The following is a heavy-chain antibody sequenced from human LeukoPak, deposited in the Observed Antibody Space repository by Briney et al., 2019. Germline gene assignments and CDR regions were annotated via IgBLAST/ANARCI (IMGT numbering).Heavy chain of an antibody. V-gene: IGHV1-69*13. Sequence: ASVKVSCKASGYTFTSYAISWVRQAPGQGLEWMGGIIPIFGTANYAQKFQGRVTITADESTSTAYMELSSLRSEDTAVYYCAREGVDTSWHYNWFDPWGQGTLVTVSS. CDR3: AREGVDTSWHYNWFDP. CDR1: GYTFTSYA. D-gene: IGHD2-2*01. CDR2: IIPIFGTA. J-gene: IGHJ5*02.